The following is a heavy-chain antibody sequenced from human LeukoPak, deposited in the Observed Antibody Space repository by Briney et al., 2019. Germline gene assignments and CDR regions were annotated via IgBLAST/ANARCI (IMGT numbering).Heavy chain of an antibody. CDR3: AREYGGSYYNDAFDI. Sequence: ASVKVSCKASGYTFTGYYMHWVRQAPGQGLEWMGWTNPNSGGTNYAQKFQGWVTMTRDTSISTAYMELSRLRSDDTAVYYCAREYGGSYYNDAFDIWGQGTMVTVSS. CDR1: GYTFTGYY. D-gene: IGHD1-26*01. J-gene: IGHJ3*02. CDR2: TNPNSGGT. V-gene: IGHV1-2*04.